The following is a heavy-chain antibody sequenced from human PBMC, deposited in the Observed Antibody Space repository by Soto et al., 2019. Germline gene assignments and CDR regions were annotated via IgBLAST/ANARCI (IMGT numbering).Heavy chain of an antibody. V-gene: IGHV3-48*04. Sequence: GGSLRLSCVASGFTVSSYSMVWVRQAPGKGLEWVSYIFATSTTIYYADSVKGRFTVSRDNAQNSLFLLMNSLRAEDTAVYYCARDKDWAFDYWGQGTLVTVSS. CDR1: GFTVSSYS. D-gene: IGHD3-9*01. J-gene: IGHJ4*02. CDR2: IFATSTTI. CDR3: ARDKDWAFDY.